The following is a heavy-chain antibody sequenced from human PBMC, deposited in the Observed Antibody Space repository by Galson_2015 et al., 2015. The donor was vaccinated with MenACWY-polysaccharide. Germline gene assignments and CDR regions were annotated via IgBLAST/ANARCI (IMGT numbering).Heavy chain of an antibody. J-gene: IGHJ4*02. V-gene: IGHV3-15*01. CDR2: IKSKTDGGTT. CDR3: TPDLPLDFWSGYAPFDY. D-gene: IGHD3-3*01. Sequence: SLRLSCAASGFTFSNAWMSWVRQAPGKGLEWVGRIKSKTDGGTTDYAAPVKGRFTISRDDSKNTLYLQMNSLKTEDTAVYYCTPDLPLDFWSGYAPFDYWGQGTLVTVSS. CDR1: GFTFSNAW.